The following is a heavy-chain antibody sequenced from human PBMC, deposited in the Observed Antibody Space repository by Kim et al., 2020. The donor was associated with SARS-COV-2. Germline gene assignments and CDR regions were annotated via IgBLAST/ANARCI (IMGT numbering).Heavy chain of an antibody. CDR2: IYHSGST. D-gene: IGHD6-19*01. CDR3: ARDTIRTVYSSGWYFDY. CDR1: GGSISSSNW. Sequence: SETLSLTCAVSGGSISSSNWWSWVRQPPGKGLEWIGEIYHSGSTNYNPSLKSRVTISVDKSKNQFSLKLSSVTAADTAVYYCARDTIRTVYSSGWYFDYWSQGTLVTVSS. V-gene: IGHV4-4*02. J-gene: IGHJ4*02.